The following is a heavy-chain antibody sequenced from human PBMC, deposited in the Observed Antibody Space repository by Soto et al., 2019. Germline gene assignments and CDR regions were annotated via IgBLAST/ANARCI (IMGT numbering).Heavy chain of an antibody. Sequence: QVQLVQSGAEVKNPGASVKVSCKASGYTFTRYGIGWARQAPGQGLEWMGWINTYNGNTNYAQNVQGRVTLTTDTXXXTXXXXXXXXXXXXXXXXXCAXXXXXXTPSPQDVWGQGTTVIVSS. J-gene: IGHJ6*02. CDR3: AXXXXXXTPSPQDV. CDR1: GYTFTRYG. CDR2: INTYNGNT. D-gene: IGHD2-2*01. V-gene: IGHV1-18*01.